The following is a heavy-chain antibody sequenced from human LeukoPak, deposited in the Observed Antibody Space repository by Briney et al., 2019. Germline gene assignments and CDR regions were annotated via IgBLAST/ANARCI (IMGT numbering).Heavy chain of an antibody. CDR2: VSHDGIGT. CDR1: GFTFNVSP. V-gene: IGHV3-30*04. D-gene: IGHD3-22*01. J-gene: IGHJ4*02. Sequence: GGSLRLSCAASGFTFNVSPMHWVRQAPGKGLEWVAGVSHDGIGTYYADSVKGRFTISRDNSKNTLYLQINSLRPDETAVYYCAREGGSSGYAGYFDFRGQGTLVTVSS. CDR3: AREGGSSGYAGYFDF.